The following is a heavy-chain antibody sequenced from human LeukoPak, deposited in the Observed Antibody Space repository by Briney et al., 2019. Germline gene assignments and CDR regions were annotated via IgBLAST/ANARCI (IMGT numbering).Heavy chain of an antibody. CDR3: ARDTPVVVPAAPLGY. CDR1: GYTFTSYG. J-gene: IGHJ4*02. V-gene: IGHV1-18*01. Sequence: ASAKVSCKASGYTFTSYGISWVRQAPGQGLEWMGWISAYNGNTNYAQKLQGRVTMTTDTSTSTAYMELRSLRSDDTAVYYCARDTPVVVPAAPLGYWGQGTLVTVSS. CDR2: ISAYNGNT. D-gene: IGHD2-2*01.